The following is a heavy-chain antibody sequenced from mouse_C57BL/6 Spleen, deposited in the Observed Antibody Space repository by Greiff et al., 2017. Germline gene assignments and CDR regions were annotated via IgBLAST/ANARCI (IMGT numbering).Heavy chain of an antibody. J-gene: IGHJ2*01. V-gene: IGHV5-9-1*02. CDR3: TRDAGIYYFDY. D-gene: IGHD1-1*01. Sequence: EVKLEESGEGLVKPGGSLKLSCAASGFTFSSYAMSWVRQTPEKRLEWVAYISSGGDYIYYADTVKSRFTISRDNARNTLYLQMSSLTSEDTAMYYCTRDAGIYYFDYWGQGTTLTVSS. CDR2: ISSGGDYI. CDR1: GFTFSSYA.